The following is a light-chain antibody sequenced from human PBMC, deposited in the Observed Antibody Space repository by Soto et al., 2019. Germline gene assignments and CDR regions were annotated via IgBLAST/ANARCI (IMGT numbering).Light chain of an antibody. J-gene: IGKJ5*01. CDR3: QHYNKSHIT. CDR1: QIFSSN. Sequence: TMEYTTTQSXXPVEXATLXXLASQIFSSNLAWYQQKPGHAPSLLIYYASTRATGIPARFSGSGSGTEFILTISSLQSEDFALYYCQHYNKSHITFGQRT. CDR2: YAS. V-gene: IGKV3-15*01.